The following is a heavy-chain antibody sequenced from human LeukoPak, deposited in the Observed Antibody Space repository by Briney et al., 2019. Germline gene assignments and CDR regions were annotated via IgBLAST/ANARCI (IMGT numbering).Heavy chain of an antibody. D-gene: IGHD3-22*01. V-gene: IGHV4-39*01. J-gene: IGHJ4*02. CDR1: GGSISDTAYY. CDR3: AGTSRSYRSGNPFDS. Sequence: SETLSLTRTVSGGSISDTAYYWGWIRQPPGKGLEWIGNIYYTGSTYYTPSLESRVTISVDTSKNQFSLKMISVTAADTAIYFCAGTSRSYRSGNPFDSWAQGTTVTVSS. CDR2: IYYTGST.